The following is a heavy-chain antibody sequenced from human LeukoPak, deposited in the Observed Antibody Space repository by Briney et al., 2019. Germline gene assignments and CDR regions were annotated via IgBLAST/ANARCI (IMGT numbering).Heavy chain of an antibody. CDR3: ARGYDYGDYVGDFDY. D-gene: IGHD4-17*01. V-gene: IGHV1-18*01. J-gene: IGHJ4*02. CDR2: ITTYNDNT. Sequence: ASVKVSCTASGYTFTSYSINWVRHAPGQGLEWMGWITTYNDNTNYAQKLQGRVTMTTDTSTSTAYMDLRGLRSDDTAVYYCARGYDYGDYVGDFDYWGQGTLVTVSS. CDR1: GYTFTSYS.